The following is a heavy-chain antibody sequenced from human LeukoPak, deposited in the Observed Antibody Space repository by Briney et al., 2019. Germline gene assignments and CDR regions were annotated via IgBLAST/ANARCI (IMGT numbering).Heavy chain of an antibody. J-gene: IGHJ6*02. Sequence: SETLSLTCAVYGGSFSGYYWSWLRQPPGKGLEWIGEINHSGSTNYNPSLKSRVTISVDTSKNQFSLKLSSVTAADTAVYYCASSRYFDWSRYYYYGMDVWGQGTTVTVSS. CDR1: GGSFSGYY. D-gene: IGHD3-9*01. V-gene: IGHV4-34*01. CDR3: ASSRYFDWSRYYYYGMDV. CDR2: INHSGST.